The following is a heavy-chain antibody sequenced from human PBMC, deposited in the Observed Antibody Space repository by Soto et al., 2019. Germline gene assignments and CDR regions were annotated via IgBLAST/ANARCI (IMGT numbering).Heavy chain of an antibody. CDR1: GFTLSSYA. CDR3: AKDRVSGYANYFDY. Sequence: GGSLRLSCAASGFTLSSYAMSWVRQAPGKGLEWVSGISGSGGNTYYAASVKGRFTISRDNSKNTLYLQMNSLRAEDTAVYYCAKDRVSGYANYFDYWGQGTLVTVSS. V-gene: IGHV3-23*01. J-gene: IGHJ4*02. CDR2: ISGSGGNT. D-gene: IGHD5-12*01.